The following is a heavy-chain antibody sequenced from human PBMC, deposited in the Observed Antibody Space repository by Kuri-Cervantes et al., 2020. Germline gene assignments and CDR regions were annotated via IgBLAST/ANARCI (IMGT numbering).Heavy chain of an antibody. D-gene: IGHD1-26*01. Sequence: SETLSLTCTVSGGSVSSGVYYWSWIRQYPGKGLEWIGYIYYGGNTYYNPSLKSRVTISVDTSKSQFSLKLSSVTAADTAVYYCARIPNYSYGMDVWGQGTTVTVSS. J-gene: IGHJ6*02. CDR1: GGSVSSGVYY. CDR2: IYYGGNT. V-gene: IGHV4-31*03. CDR3: ARIPNYSYGMDV.